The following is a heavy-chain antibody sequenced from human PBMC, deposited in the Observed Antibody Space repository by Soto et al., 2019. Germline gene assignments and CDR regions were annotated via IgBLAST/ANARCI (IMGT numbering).Heavy chain of an antibody. CDR1: GYTFTGYS. CDR3: ARETGGMHTTSSAEDY. V-gene: IGHV1-2*02. CDR2: IKPNSGGT. Sequence: ASVKVSCKASGYTFTGYSLHWVRQTPGQGLEWMGWIKPNSGGTNYAQKFQGRVTLTRDTSISTAYMELRRLRSDDTAVYYCARETGGMHTTSSAEDYWGQGTLVTVSS. J-gene: IGHJ4*02. D-gene: IGHD6-6*01.